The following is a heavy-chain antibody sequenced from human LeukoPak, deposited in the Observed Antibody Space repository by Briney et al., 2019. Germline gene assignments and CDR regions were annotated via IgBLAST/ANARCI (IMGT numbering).Heavy chain of an antibody. CDR3: VRENSWFFDY. CDR1: GFTFSSYG. Sequence: GGSLRLSCAASGFTFSSYGMHWVRQAPGKGLEWVAVISYDGSNKYYADSVKGRFTISRDNSKNSLYLQMTSLRAEDTAVYYCVRENSWFFDYWGQGILVTVSS. V-gene: IGHV3-30*03. D-gene: IGHD6-13*01. J-gene: IGHJ4*02. CDR2: ISYDGSNK.